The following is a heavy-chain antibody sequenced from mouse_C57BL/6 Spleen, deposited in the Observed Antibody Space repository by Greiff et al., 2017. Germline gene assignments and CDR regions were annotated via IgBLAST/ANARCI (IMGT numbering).Heavy chain of an antibody. CDR3: ARGIYYYGSRNAMDY. Sequence: EVKLVESEGGLVQPGSSMTLSCTASGFTFSDYYMAWVRQVPDTGLEWVANINYDGSSTYYLDSLKSRFIISRDNAKNILYLQMSRLKSEDTATYYCARGIYYYGSRNAMDYWGQGTSVTVSS. J-gene: IGHJ4*01. D-gene: IGHD1-1*01. V-gene: IGHV5-16*01. CDR1: GFTFSDYY. CDR2: INYDGSST.